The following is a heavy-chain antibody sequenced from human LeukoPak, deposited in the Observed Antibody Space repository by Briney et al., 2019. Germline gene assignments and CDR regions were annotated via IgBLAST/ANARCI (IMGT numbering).Heavy chain of an antibody. Sequence: GASVKVSCKASGGTFSSYAISWVRQAPGQGLEWMGRIIPILGIANYAQKFQGRVTITADKSTSTAYMELSSLRSEDTAVYYCAREGLEWELLRQDAFDIWGQGTMVTVSS. CDR1: GGTFSSYA. D-gene: IGHD1-26*01. J-gene: IGHJ3*02. CDR3: AREGLEWELLRQDAFDI. CDR2: IIPILGIA. V-gene: IGHV1-69*04.